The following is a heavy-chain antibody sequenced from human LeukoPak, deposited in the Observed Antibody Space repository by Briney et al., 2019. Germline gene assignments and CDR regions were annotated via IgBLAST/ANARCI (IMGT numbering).Heavy chain of an antibody. CDR2: INHSGST. V-gene: IGHV4-34*01. CDR1: GGSFSGYY. Sequence: SETLSLTCAVYGGSFSGYYWSWIRQPPGKGLEWIGEINHSGSTNYNPSLKSRVTISVDTSKNQFSLKLSSVTAADTAVYYCARGVRGIIMRYYYYYYYMDVWGKGTTVTISS. CDR3: ARGVRGIIMRYYYYYYYMDV. D-gene: IGHD3-10*01. J-gene: IGHJ6*03.